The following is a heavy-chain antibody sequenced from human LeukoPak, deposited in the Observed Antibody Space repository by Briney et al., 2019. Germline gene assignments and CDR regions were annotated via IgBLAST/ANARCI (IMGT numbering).Heavy chain of an antibody. CDR1: GGTFSSYA. Sequence: ASVKVSCKASGGTFSSYAISWVRQAPGQGLEWMGGIIPIFGTANYAQKFQGRVTVTADESTSTAYMELSSLRSEDTAVYYCARLAAAGRVYFDYWGQGTLVTVPS. J-gene: IGHJ4*02. D-gene: IGHD6-13*01. CDR2: IIPIFGTA. CDR3: ARLAAAGRVYFDY. V-gene: IGHV1-69*01.